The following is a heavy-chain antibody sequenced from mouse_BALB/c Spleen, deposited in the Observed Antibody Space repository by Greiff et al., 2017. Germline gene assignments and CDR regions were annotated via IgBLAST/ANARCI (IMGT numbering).Heavy chain of an antibody. CDR1: GFTFSSFG. CDR3: ARSHGPVYYYAMDY. Sequence: EVQLVESGGGLVQPGGSRKLSCAASGFTFSSFGMHWVRQAPEKGLEWVAYISSGSSTIYYADTVKGRFTISRDNPKNTLFLQMTSLRSEDTAMYYCARSHGPVYYYAMDYWGQGTSVTVSS. J-gene: IGHJ4*01. D-gene: IGHD1-1*02. CDR2: ISSGSSTI. V-gene: IGHV5-17*02.